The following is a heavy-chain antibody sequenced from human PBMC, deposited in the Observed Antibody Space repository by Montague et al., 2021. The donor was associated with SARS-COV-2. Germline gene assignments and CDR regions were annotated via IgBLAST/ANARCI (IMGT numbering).Heavy chain of an antibody. CDR2: ITPDGTKT. J-gene: IGHJ3*01. CDR1: GFTFDDYA. Sequence: SLRLSCAASGFTFDDYAMHWVRQPPGKNLEWVSLITPDGTKTHYVDSVKGRFTVSRDNNRDSLYLQMTSLRPEDTALYYCAHIGVVVAAVLAVVFDLWGQGTLVTVSS. D-gene: IGHD2-21*01. V-gene: IGHV3-43*02. CDR3: AHIGVVVAAVLAVVFDL.